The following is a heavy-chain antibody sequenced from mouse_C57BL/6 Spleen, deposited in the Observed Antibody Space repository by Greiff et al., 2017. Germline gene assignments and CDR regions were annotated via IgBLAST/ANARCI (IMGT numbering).Heavy chain of an antibody. CDR1: GFTFSDYY. Sequence: EVKLVESEGGLVQPGSSMKLSCTASGFTFSDYYMAWVRQVPEKGLEWVANINYDGSSTYYLDSLKSRFIISRDNAKNILYLQMSSLKSEDTATYYCARDGGVTWYFDVWGTGTTVTVSS. V-gene: IGHV5-16*01. J-gene: IGHJ1*03. D-gene: IGHD2-2*01. CDR3: ARDGGVTWYFDV. CDR2: INYDGSST.